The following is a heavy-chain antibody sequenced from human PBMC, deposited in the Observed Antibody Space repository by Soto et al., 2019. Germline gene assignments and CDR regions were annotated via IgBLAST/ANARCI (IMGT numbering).Heavy chain of an antibody. CDR2: ISAYNGNT. CDR1: GYTFTSYV. Sequence: QVQLVQSGAEVKKPGASVKVSCRASGYTFTSYVISWVRQAPAQGLEWMGWISAYNGNTNFAQKLQGRVTMTTDTSTSTAYMELRSLSSDDTAVYSCARVVATVAGPYGMDVWGQGTTVTVSS. J-gene: IGHJ6*02. V-gene: IGHV1-18*01. D-gene: IGHD6-19*01. CDR3: ARVVATVAGPYGMDV.